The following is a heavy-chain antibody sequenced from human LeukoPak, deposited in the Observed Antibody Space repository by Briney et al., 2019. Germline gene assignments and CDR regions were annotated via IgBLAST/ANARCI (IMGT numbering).Heavy chain of an antibody. J-gene: IGHJ4*02. CDR1: GFTFEDYA. CDR2: ISGDGAST. V-gene: IGHV3-43*02. Sequence: GGSLRLSCAASGFTFEDYAMHWVRQVPGKRLQWVSLISGDGASTYYEDSVRGRFTVYRDNRKNSLYLQMNRLRTDDTAFYYCTKEDYSDSLMHYWGQGTLVTVSS. D-gene: IGHD4-11*01. CDR3: TKEDYSDSLMHY.